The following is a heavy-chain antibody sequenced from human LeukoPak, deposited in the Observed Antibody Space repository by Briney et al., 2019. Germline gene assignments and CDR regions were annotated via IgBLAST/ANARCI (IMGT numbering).Heavy chain of an antibody. D-gene: IGHD3-3*01. J-gene: IGHJ6*03. CDR3: ARNPSNLYYVFWSGPPVHYYYMDV. CDR1: GGSISSYY. V-gene: IGHV4-4*07. Sequence: PSETLSLTCTVSGGSISSYYWSWIRQPAGKGLEGIGRIYSSGSTNYNPSLKSRVTMSVDTSKNQFSLKLSSVTAADTAVYYCARNPSNLYYVFWSGPPVHYYYMDVWGKGTTVTVS. CDR2: IYSSGST.